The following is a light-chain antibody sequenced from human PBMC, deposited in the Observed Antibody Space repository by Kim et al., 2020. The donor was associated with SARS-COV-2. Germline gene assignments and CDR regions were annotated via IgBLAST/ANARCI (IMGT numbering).Light chain of an antibody. J-gene: IGKJ4*01. CDR1: QSISGD. Sequence: VSPGERATPSGRASQSISGDLAWYQRKPGQAPRLLIYGASTRATGLPARFSGSGSGTEFTLTISSLQSEDFAVYYCQQYNNWPLSFGGGTKVDIK. V-gene: IGKV3-15*01. CDR2: GAS. CDR3: QQYNNWPLS.